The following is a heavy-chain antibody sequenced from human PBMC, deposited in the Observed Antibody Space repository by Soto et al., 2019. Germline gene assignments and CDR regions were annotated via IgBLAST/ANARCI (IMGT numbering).Heavy chain of an antibody. CDR3: ASGGNYDFWSGYYRYYYYMDV. V-gene: IGHV4-39*01. Sequence: PSETLSLTCTVSGGSISSSSYYWGWIRQPPGKGLERIGSIYYSGSTYYNQSLKSRVTISVDTSKNQFSLKLSSVTAADTAVYYCASGGNYDFWSGYYRYYYYMDVWGKGTTVTVSS. CDR2: IYYSGST. J-gene: IGHJ6*03. CDR1: GGSISSSSYY. D-gene: IGHD3-3*01.